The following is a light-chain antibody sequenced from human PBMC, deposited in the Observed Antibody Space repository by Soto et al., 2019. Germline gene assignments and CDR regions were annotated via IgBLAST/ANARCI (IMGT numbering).Light chain of an antibody. CDR2: AAS. J-gene: IGKJ5*01. V-gene: IGKV1-39*01. Sequence: DIQLTQSPPSLSATVGDRVTITCRASQTIDSYLNWFQQKPGMAPKLLIYAASKLQSGVPSRFRGSGSGTDFTLTIDTLQHDDFASYYCQQTRSGITFGQGTRLEIK. CDR3: QQTRSGIT. CDR1: QTIDSY.